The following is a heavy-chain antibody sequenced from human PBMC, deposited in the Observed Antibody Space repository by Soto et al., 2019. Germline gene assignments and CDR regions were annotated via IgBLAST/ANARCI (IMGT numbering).Heavy chain of an antibody. J-gene: IGHJ4*02. CDR1: GGSISSSSYY. V-gene: IGHV4-39*01. Sequence: QLQLQESGPGLVKPSETLSLTCTVSGGSISSSSYYWGWIRQPPGKGLEWIGSIYYSGSTYYNPSLKSRVTISVDTSKNQFSLKLSSVTAADTAVYYCARRGDIVVVVAKEGWYFDYWGQGTLVTVSS. CDR3: ARRGDIVVVVAKEGWYFDY. D-gene: IGHD2-15*01. CDR2: IYYSGST.